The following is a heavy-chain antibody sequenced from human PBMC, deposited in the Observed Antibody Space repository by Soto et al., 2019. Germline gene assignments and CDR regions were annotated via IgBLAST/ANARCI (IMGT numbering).Heavy chain of an antibody. V-gene: IGHV4-34*01. CDR1: GGSFSGYY. CDR3: ARGGGARGYSYGYFVPSYFDY. Sequence: SETLSLTCAVYGGSFSGYYWSWIRQPPGKGLEWIGEINHSGSTNYNPSLKSRVTIAGATSKNQFSLKLSSVTAADTAVYYCARGGGARGYSYGYFVPSYFDYWGQGTLVTVSS. D-gene: IGHD5-18*01. CDR2: INHSGST. J-gene: IGHJ4*02.